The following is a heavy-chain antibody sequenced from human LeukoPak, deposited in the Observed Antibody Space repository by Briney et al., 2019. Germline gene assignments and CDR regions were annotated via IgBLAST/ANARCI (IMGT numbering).Heavy chain of an antibody. D-gene: IGHD2-8*01. CDR1: GYTFTGYY. J-gene: IGHJ4*02. Sequence: ASVKVSCKASGYTFTGYYMHWVRQAPGQGLEWMGWINPNSGGTNYAQKFQGRVTMTRATSISTAYMELSRLRSDDTAVYYCARSHSYCTTGVCSDGRYWGQGTLVTVSS. V-gene: IGHV1-2*02. CDR3: ARSHSYCTTGVCSDGRY. CDR2: INPNSGGT.